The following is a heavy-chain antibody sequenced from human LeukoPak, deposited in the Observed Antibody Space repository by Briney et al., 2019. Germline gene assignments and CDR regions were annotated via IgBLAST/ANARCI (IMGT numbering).Heavy chain of an antibody. V-gene: IGHV3-15*01. CDR1: GFTFSYAW. CDR2: IKSKADGGTT. Sequence: PGGSLRLSCAASGFTFSYAWMNWVRQAPGMGLEWVGRIKSKADGGTTDYAAPVKGRFTISRDDSKNTLYLQMNSLKTEDTAVYYCPTSYYDTLTGSSTFDYWGQGTLVTVSS. CDR3: PTSYYDTLTGSSTFDY. D-gene: IGHD3-9*01. J-gene: IGHJ4*02.